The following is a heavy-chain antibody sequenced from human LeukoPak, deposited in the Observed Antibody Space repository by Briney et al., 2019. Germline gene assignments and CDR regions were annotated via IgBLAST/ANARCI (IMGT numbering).Heavy chain of an antibody. CDR2: IYYSGST. Sequence: PSETLSLTCTVSGGSIGSGGYYWSWIRQHPGKGLEWIGYIYYSGSTYYNPSLRSQVNISLDTSKNQFSLKLNSVTAADTAVYYCARLVPEYSSFPGQFDSWGQGTLVTVSS. V-gene: IGHV4-31*01. CDR3: ARLVPEYSSFPGQFDS. CDR1: GGSIGSGGYY. D-gene: IGHD6-6*01. J-gene: IGHJ4*02.